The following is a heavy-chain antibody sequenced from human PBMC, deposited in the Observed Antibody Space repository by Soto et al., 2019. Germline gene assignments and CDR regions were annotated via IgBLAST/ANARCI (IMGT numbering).Heavy chain of an antibody. J-gene: IGHJ4*02. Sequence: DVQLSESGGDLVQPGGSVRLSCAASGFAFRSYAMTWVRQAPGKGLEWVSLISGSADSTHYSDSVKGRFTISRDNSNGAVYLQMDSLRIEDTAIYYCTKVSGFWNGHFDYWGQGALVTVSS. D-gene: IGHD3-3*01. CDR2: ISGSADST. V-gene: IGHV3-23*01. CDR3: TKVSGFWNGHFDY. CDR1: GFAFRSYA.